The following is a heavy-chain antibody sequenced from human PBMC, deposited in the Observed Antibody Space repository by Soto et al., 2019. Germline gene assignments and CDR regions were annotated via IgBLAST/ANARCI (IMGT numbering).Heavy chain of an antibody. Sequence: SETLSLTCTVSGGSISTSGHYWILIRQLPGKGLEWIGYTYYTGSTHYNPSLRSRLTISVDTSENQFSLRLISVTAADTAVYFCAREMAATGTNWFDPWGRGTLVTVSS. CDR1: GGSISTSGHY. CDR3: AREMAATGTNWFDP. V-gene: IGHV4-31*03. J-gene: IGHJ5*02. CDR2: TYYTGST. D-gene: IGHD6-13*01.